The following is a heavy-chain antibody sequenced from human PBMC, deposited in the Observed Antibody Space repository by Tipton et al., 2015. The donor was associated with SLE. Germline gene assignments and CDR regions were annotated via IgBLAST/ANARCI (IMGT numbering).Heavy chain of an antibody. CDR1: GDSISSGSYY. V-gene: IGHV4-61*02. CDR3: ARWVLGSRWGFDP. Sequence: TLSLTCTVSGDSISSGSYYWSWIRQPAGKGLEWIGRIYTSGRTTYNPSLKSRVTISLDTPMNQFSLKLTSVSAADTAVYYCARWVLGSRWGFDPWGQGTLVTVSS. D-gene: IGHD7-27*01. CDR2: IYTSGRT. J-gene: IGHJ5*02.